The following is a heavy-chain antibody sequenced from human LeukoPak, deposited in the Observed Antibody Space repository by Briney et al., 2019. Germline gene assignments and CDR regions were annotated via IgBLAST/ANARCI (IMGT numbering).Heavy chain of an antibody. J-gene: IGHJ6*03. D-gene: IGHD4-17*01. Sequence: GGSLRLSCAASGFTFSSYIMNWVRQAPGKGLEWVSYISSSSSTIYYADSVKGRFTISRDNAKNSLYLQMNSLRDEDTAVYYCARAGGYGDYWGYYYYYMDVWGKGTTVTVSS. CDR2: ISSSSSTI. CDR1: GFTFSSYI. V-gene: IGHV3-48*02. CDR3: ARAGGYGDYWGYYYYYMDV.